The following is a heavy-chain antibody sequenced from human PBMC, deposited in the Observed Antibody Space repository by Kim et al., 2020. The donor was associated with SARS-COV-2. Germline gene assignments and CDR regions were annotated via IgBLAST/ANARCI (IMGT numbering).Heavy chain of an antibody. CDR3: AKEYCTNGVCYPDY. Sequence: ADSVKGRFIISRDNSINTLYLQMKSLSADDTAVYFCAKEYCTNGVCYPDYWGQGTLVTVSS. J-gene: IGHJ4*02. V-gene: IGHV3-23*01. D-gene: IGHD2-8*01.